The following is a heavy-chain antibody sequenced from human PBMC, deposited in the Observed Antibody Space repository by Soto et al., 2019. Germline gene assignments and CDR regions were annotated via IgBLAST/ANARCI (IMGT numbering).Heavy chain of an antibody. V-gene: IGHV1-18*04. D-gene: IGHD5-18*01. CDR2: ITAYNGNT. Sequence: XXGYPXTSYGISWVXHAPEQGLEWMGWITAYNGNTNYAQKLQGRGTMTTDTSTSTAYMELRSLRSDDTAVHYCARDSNGHGFGVLSRPLDPWRQGTLVTAPQ. CDR1: GYPXTSYG. CDR3: ARDSNGHGFGVLSRPLDP. J-gene: IGHJ5*02.